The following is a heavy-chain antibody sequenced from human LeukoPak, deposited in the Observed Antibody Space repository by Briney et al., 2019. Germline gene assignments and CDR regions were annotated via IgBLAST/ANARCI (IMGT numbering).Heavy chain of an antibody. D-gene: IGHD2-2*01. CDR2: ISWDGGST. J-gene: IGHJ4*02. V-gene: IGHV3-43*01. CDR1: GFTFDDYT. CDR3: VGVVPAAI. Sequence: GGSLRLSCAASGFTFDDYTMHWVRQAPGKGLEWVSLISWDGGSTYYADSVKGRFTISRDNSKNSLYLQMNSLRTEDTALYYCVGVVPAAIWGQGTLVTVSS.